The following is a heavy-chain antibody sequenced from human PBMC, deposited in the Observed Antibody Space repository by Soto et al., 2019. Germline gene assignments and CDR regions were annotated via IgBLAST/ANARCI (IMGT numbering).Heavy chain of an antibody. V-gene: IGHV1-46*01. Sequence: ASVKVSCKASGYTFTSYYMHWVRQAPGQGLEWMGIINPIGGSTSYAQKFQGRVTMTRDTSTSTVYMELSSLRSEDTAVYYCASLRSYYYDSSSYYNDIDTLGQETMVTVSS. CDR3: ASLRSYYYDSSSYYNDIDT. CDR1: GYTFTSYY. J-gene: IGHJ3*02. D-gene: IGHD3-22*01. CDR2: INPIGGST.